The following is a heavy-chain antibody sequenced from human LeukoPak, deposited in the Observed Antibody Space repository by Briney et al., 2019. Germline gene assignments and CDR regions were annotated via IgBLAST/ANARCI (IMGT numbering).Heavy chain of an antibody. J-gene: IGHJ5*02. V-gene: IGHV1-24*01. CDR1: GYTLTELS. D-gene: IGHD2-21*02. CDR2: FDPEDGET. CDR3: AAADSLFNWFDP. Sequence: ASVKVSCKVSGYTLTELSMHWVRQAPGNGLEWMGGFDPEDGETIYAQKFQGRVTMTEDTSTDTAYMELSSLRSEDTAVYYCAAADSLFNWFDPWGQGTLVTVSS.